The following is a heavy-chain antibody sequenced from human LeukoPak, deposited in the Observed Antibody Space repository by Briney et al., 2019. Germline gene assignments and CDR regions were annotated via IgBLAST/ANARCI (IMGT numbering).Heavy chain of an antibody. CDR1: GYTFSNLG. CDR3: ARDGTSTDDY. Sequence: WASVKVSCKASGYTFSNLGMNWVRQAPGQGLEWMGWISGNNDNPNYGQKFQGRFTLTTDSSTSTAYMELRNLRSDDTAVYYCARDGTSTDDYWGQGTLVTVSS. CDR2: ISGNNDNP. J-gene: IGHJ4*02. V-gene: IGHV1-18*01. D-gene: IGHD2-2*01.